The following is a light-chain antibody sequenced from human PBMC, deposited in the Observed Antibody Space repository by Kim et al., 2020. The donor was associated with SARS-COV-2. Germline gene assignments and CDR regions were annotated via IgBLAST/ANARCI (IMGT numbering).Light chain of an antibody. CDR2: AAS. J-gene: IGKJ4*01. Sequence: DIQMTKSPSSLSASVGDRVTITCRASQSISSYLNWYQQKPGKAPKLLIYAASSLQSGVPSRFSGSGSGTDFTLTISSLQPEDFANYYCQQSYSTPFTFGGGTKVDIK. CDR1: QSISSY. V-gene: IGKV1-39*01. CDR3: QQSYSTPFT.